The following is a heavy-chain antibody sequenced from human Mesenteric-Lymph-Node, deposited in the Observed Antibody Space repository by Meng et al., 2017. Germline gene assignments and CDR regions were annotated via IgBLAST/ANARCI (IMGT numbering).Heavy chain of an antibody. D-gene: IGHD1-26*01. J-gene: IGHJ3*02. V-gene: IGHV3-33*01. Sequence: GRLVGSGGGVVQPGRSLGRSCAASGFTFSSYGMHWVRQAPGKGLEWVAVIWYDGSNKYYADSVKGRFTISRDNSKNTLYLQMNSLRAEDTAVYYRARGIGGELQAFDIWGQGTMVTVSS. CDR1: GFTFSSYG. CDR2: IWYDGSNK. CDR3: ARGIGGELQAFDI.